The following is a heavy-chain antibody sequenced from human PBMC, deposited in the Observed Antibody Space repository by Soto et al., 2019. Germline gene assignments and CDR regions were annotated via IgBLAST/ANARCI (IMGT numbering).Heavy chain of an antibody. CDR3: ARVYPRSILSTSLTTSYWFDS. CDR2: INHRGNT. V-gene: IGHV4-34*04. CDR1: GESLRGYY. J-gene: IGHJ5*01. Sequence: QVQLQQWGTGLLKPSETLSLHCAVYGESLRGYYWSWIRQTPAMGLEWIGEINHRGNTNNGSSLKSRAIISIDTSKNQVSLSLNYVTAADTAVYYCARVYPRSILSTSLTTSYWFDSWGQGTLVTVSS. D-gene: IGHD2-21*01.